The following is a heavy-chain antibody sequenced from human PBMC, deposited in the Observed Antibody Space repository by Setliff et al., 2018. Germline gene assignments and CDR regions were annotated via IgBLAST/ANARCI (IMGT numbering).Heavy chain of an antibody. CDR1: GFTFSSHW. CDR2: INNDGSST. D-gene: IGHD1-20*01. Sequence: LRLSCAAAGFTFSSHWMHWVRQAPGKRLMWVSRINNDGSSTTYEDSVRGRFTVSRDNTENSLYLQMNSLRVEDTAFYYCAKVRLPNSYMRSGVESWGQGTLVTVSS. V-gene: IGHV3-74*01. J-gene: IGHJ5*01. CDR3: AKVRLPNSYMRSGVES.